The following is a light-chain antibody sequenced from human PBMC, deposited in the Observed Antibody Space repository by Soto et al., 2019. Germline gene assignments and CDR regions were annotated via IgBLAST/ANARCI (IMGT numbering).Light chain of an antibody. CDR3: SSYTSATTYV. CDR2: EVS. CDR1: SSDVGGYNY. V-gene: IGLV2-14*01. Sequence: QSALTQPASVSGSPGQSITISCTGTSSDVGGYNYVSWYQHHPGKAPKLMIHEVSDRPSGISTRFSGSKSGNTASLIISGLQAEDEADYYCSSYTSATTYVFGTGTKLTVL. J-gene: IGLJ1*01.